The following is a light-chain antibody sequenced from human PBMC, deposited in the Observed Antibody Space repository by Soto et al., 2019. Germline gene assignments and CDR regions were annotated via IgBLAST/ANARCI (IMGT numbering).Light chain of an antibody. V-gene: IGKV3-20*01. CDR1: QSVSSSY. CDR3: QQYGSSPRT. J-gene: IGKJ1*01. Sequence: ENVLTQSPGTLSLSPGERATLSCRASQSVSSSYLAWYQQKPGKAPRLLIYGASSRATGIPDRFSGSGSGTDVTLTISRLEPEDFAVYYCQQYGSSPRTFGQGTKVEIK. CDR2: GAS.